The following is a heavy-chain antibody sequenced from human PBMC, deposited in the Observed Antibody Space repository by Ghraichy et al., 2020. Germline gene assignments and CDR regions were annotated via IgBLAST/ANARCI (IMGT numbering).Heavy chain of an antibody. J-gene: IGHJ4*02. D-gene: IGHD3-16*02. CDR1: GGTFSSYA. CDR3: ATLRLGELSLWSFFDY. V-gene: IGHV1-69*13. CDR2: IIPIFGTA. Sequence: SVKVSCKASGGTFSSYAISWVRQAPGQGLEWMGGIIPIFGTANYAQKFQGRVTITADESTSTAYMELSSLRSEDTAVYYCATLRLGELSLWSFFDYWGQGTLVTVSS.